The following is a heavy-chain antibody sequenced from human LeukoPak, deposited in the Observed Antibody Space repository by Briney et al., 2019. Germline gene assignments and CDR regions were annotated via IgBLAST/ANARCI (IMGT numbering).Heavy chain of an antibody. V-gene: IGHV4-34*01. Sequence: SETLSLTCAVYGGSFSGYYWSWIRQSPGKGLEWIGEINHSGSTNYNPSLKGRVTISVDTSKNQFSLKLSSVTAADTAVYYCARGRHRYSSGWYGNWFDPWGQGTLVTVSS. CDR2: INHSGST. CDR1: GGSFSGYY. J-gene: IGHJ5*02. CDR3: ARGRHRYSSGWYGNWFDP. D-gene: IGHD6-19*01.